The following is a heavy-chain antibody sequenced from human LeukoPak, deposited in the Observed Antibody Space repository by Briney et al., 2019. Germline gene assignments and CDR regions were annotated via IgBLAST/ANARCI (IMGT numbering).Heavy chain of an antibody. CDR3: ARDWDATGQ. CDR2: IKYDGSEK. V-gene: IGHV3-7*01. Sequence: GGSLRLSCAASGFTFNNYAMSWVRQAPGKGLEWVANIKYDGSEKNYVDSVKGRFSIFRDNAKNSLYLQMNSLRGEDTAVYYCARDWDATGQWGQGTLVTVSS. D-gene: IGHD1-26*01. J-gene: IGHJ4*02. CDR1: GFTFNNYA.